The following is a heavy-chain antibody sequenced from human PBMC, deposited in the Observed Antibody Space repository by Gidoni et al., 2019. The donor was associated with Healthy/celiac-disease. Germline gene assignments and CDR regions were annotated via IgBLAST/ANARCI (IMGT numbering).Heavy chain of an antibody. CDR3: ARGGIVVVVAATRWFDP. V-gene: IGHV4-34*01. Sequence: QVQLQQWGAGLLKPSETLYLTCAVYGGSFSGYYWSWIRQPPGKGLEWIGEINHSGSTNYNPSLKSRVTISVDTSKNQFSLMLSSVTAADTAVYYCARGGIVVVVAATRWFDPWGQGTLVTVSS. D-gene: IGHD2-15*01. CDR2: INHSGST. J-gene: IGHJ5*02. CDR1: GGSFSGYY.